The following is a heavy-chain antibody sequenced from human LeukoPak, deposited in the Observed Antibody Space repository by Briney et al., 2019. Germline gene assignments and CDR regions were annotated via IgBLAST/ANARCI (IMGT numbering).Heavy chain of an antibody. CDR3: AREGIGYYIDG. CDR2: INSRSTII. Sequence: PGGSLRLSCAASGFIFSSYIMNRVRQAPGKGLEWISYINSRSTIIKVAASVKGRIIISRDNGKNSLYLELNSLRAEDTALYYCAREGIGYYIDGWGKGATVIVSS. J-gene: IGHJ6*03. V-gene: IGHV3-48*01. CDR1: GFIFSSYI. D-gene: IGHD2-15*01.